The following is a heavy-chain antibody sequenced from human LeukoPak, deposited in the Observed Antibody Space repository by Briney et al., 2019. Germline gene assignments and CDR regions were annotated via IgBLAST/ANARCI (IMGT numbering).Heavy chain of an antibody. J-gene: IGHJ3*02. CDR3: ASMDYGDYSDAFDI. V-gene: IGHV4-34*01. Sequence: SETLSLTCAVNGGSFSGYYWSWIRQPPGKGLEGIGEINHSGSTNYNPSLKSRVTISVDTSKNQFSLKPSSVTAADTAVYYCASMDYGDYSDAFDIWGQGTMVTVSS. D-gene: IGHD4-17*01. CDR1: GGSFSGYY. CDR2: INHSGST.